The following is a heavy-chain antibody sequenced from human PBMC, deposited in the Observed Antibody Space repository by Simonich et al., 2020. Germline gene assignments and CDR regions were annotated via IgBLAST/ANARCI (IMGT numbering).Heavy chain of an antibody. J-gene: IGHJ3*02. CDR1: GFTFSSYA. D-gene: IGHD7-27*01. V-gene: IGHV3-30*07. CDR3: AREDLTGDAFDI. Sequence: QVQLVESGGGVVQPGRSLRLSCAASGFTFSSYAMHWVRQAPGKGLEWVAVISYDGSNKDYADAVKGRFTISRDNSKNTLYLQMNSLRAEDTAVYYCAREDLTGDAFDIWGQGTMVTVSS. CDR2: ISYDGSNK.